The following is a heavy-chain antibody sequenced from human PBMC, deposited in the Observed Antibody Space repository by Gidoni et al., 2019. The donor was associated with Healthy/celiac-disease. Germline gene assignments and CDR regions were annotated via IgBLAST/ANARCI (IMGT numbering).Heavy chain of an antibody. V-gene: IGHV4-30-4*01. CDR1: GGSISSGDYY. CDR3: ARTVDSSGYYPYYFDY. CDR2: IYYSGST. D-gene: IGHD3-22*01. Sequence: QVQLQESGPGLVKPSQTLSLTCTVPGGSISSGDYYWSWIRQPPGKGLEWIGYIYYSGSTYYNPSLKSRVTISVDTSKNQFSLKLSSVTAADTAVYYCARTVDSSGYYPYYFDYWGQGTLVTVSS. J-gene: IGHJ4*02.